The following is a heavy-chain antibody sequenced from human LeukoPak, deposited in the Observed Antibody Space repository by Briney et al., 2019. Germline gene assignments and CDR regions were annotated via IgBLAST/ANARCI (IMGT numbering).Heavy chain of an antibody. CDR2: INPNSGGT. Sequence: VASVKVSCKASGYTFTGYYMHWVRQAPGQGLEWMGWINPNSGGTNYAQKFQGRVTMTRDTSISTAYMELSRLRSDDTAVYYCAREKITMVRGVHPFDYWGQGTLVTVSS. V-gene: IGHV1-2*02. CDR3: AREKITMVRGVHPFDY. CDR1: GYTFTGYY. D-gene: IGHD3-10*01. J-gene: IGHJ4*02.